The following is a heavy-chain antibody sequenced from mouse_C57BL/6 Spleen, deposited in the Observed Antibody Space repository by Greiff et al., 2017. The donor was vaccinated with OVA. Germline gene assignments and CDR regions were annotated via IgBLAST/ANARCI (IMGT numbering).Heavy chain of an antibody. V-gene: IGHV1-76*01. CDR2: IYPGSGNT. CDR3: ARSDGYYVGYAMDY. CDR1: GYTFTDYY. J-gene: IGHJ4*01. Sequence: VQLQESGAELVRPGASVKLSCKASGYTFTDYYINWVKQRPGQGLEWIARIYPGSGNTYYNEKFKGKATLTAEKSSSTAYMQLSSLTSEDSAVYFCARSDGYYVGYAMDYWGQGTSVTVSS. D-gene: IGHD2-3*01.